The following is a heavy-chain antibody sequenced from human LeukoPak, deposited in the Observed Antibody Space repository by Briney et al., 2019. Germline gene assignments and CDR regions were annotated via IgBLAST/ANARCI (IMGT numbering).Heavy chain of an antibody. CDR3: ARGKWLVVYYFDY. J-gene: IGHJ4*02. Sequence: SETLSLTCTVSGDSLSTYYWSWIRQPAGKGLEWIGRIHTSGTTKYNPSLKRRVAMSLDTSKNQFSLSLSSVTAADTAVYYCARGKWLVVYYFDYWGQGSLVTVSS. V-gene: IGHV4-4*07. D-gene: IGHD6-19*01. CDR1: GDSLSTYY. CDR2: IHTSGTT.